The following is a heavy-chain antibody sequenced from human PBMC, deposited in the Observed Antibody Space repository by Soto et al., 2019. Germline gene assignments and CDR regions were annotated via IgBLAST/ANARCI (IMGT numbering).Heavy chain of an antibody. CDR2: IYYSGST. CDR3: AREDCSSTSCPFDY. D-gene: IGHD2-2*01. V-gene: IGHV4-30-4*01. CDR1: GGSISSGDYY. J-gene: IGHJ4*02. Sequence: SETLSLTCTVSGGSISSGDYYWSWIRQPPGKGPEWIGYIYYSGSTYYNPSLKSRVTISVDTSKNQFSLKLSSVTAADTAVYYCAREDCSSTSCPFDYWGQGTLVTVSS.